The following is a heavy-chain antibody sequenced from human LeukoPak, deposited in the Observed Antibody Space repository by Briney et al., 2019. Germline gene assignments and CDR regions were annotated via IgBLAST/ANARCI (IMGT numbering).Heavy chain of an antibody. D-gene: IGHD1-14*01. CDR1: GFTFDDYA. Sequence: GRSLRHSCAASGFTFDDYAMHWVRQAPGKGLEWVSGISWNSGSIGYADSVKGRFTISRDNAKNSLYLQMNSLRAEDTALYYCAKDPGTTPTTSSDYWGQGTLVTVS. CDR2: ISWNSGSI. CDR3: AKDPGTTPTTSSDY. V-gene: IGHV3-9*01. J-gene: IGHJ4*02.